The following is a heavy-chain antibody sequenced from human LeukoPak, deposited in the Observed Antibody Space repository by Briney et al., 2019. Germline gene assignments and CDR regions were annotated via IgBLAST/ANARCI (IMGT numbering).Heavy chain of an antibody. Sequence: SETLSLTCAVYGGSFSGYYWSWIRQPPGKGLEWIGEINHSGSTNYNPSLKSRGTISVDTSKNQFSPKLSSVTAADTAVYYCARGGVRYFDWLLSGYYFDYWGQGTLVTVSS. V-gene: IGHV4-34*01. CDR2: INHSGST. CDR3: ARGGVRYFDWLLSGYYFDY. CDR1: GGSFSGYY. J-gene: IGHJ4*02. D-gene: IGHD3-9*01.